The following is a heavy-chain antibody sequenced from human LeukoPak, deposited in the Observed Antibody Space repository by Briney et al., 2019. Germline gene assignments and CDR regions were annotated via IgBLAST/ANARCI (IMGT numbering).Heavy chain of an antibody. V-gene: IGHV3-48*03. CDR2: ISSSGSTI. Sequence: GGSLRLSCAASGFTFSSYEMNWVRQAPGKGLEWVSCISSSGSTIYYADSVKGRFTISRDNAKNSLYLQMNSLRAEDTAVYYCAREGYYGSGSYLDRYYYYMDVWGKGTTVTISS. CDR1: GFTFSSYE. D-gene: IGHD3-10*01. J-gene: IGHJ6*03. CDR3: AREGYYGSGSYLDRYYYYMDV.